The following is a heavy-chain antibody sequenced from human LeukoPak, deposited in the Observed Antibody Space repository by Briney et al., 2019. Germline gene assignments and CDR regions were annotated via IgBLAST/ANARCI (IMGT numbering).Heavy chain of an antibody. D-gene: IGHD4-17*01. CDR3: ARVSPNTVTTLQYFDY. V-gene: IGHV3-13*01. J-gene: IGHJ4*02. CDR2: IGTAGEI. CDR1: GFTFRSYD. Sequence: GGSLRLSCAASGFTFRSYDMHWVRQATGKGLEWVSGIGTAGEIYYPGSVKGRFTISRENAKNSLYLQMNSLRAEDTAVYYCARVSPNTVTTLQYFDYWGQGTLVTVSS.